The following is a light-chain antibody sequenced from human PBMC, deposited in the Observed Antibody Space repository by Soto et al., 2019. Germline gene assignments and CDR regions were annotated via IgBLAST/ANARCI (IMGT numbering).Light chain of an antibody. CDR1: QSLLSNRGNY. J-gene: IGKJ4*01. V-gene: IGKV4-1*01. Sequence: DIVMTQSPDSLAVSLGGRATINCKSSQSLLSNRGNYLVWHQQKPGQPPKVLITWASTRVSGVPDRFSGSGSGTDFTLTISSLQAEDVAVYYCQQYYGAPLTFGGGTKVEIK. CDR2: WAS. CDR3: QQYYGAPLT.